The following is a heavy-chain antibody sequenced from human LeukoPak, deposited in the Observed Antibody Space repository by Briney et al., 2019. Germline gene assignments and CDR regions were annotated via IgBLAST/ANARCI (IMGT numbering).Heavy chain of an antibody. CDR3: ARDYGDHGEYFDY. CDR1: GFTFSSYS. Sequence: PGGSLRLSCAASGFTFSSYSMNWVRQAPGKGLEWVSYISASRGVIYYADSVKGRFTISRDNAKNSLYLQMNSLRDEDTAVYYCARDYGDHGEYFDYWGQGTLVTVSS. CDR2: ISASRGVI. V-gene: IGHV3-48*02. D-gene: IGHD4-17*01. J-gene: IGHJ4*02.